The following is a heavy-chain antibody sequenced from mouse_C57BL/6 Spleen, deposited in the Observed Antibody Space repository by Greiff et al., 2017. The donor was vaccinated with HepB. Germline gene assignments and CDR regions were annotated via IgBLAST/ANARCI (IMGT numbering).Heavy chain of an antibody. CDR3: TTATTVVAPLAH. CDR2: IDPENGDT. V-gene: IGHV14-4*01. Sequence: VQLKESGAELVRPGASVKLSCTASGFNIKDDYMHWVKQRPEQGLEWIGWIDPENGDTEYASKFQGKATITADTSSNTAYLQLSSLTSEDTAVYYCTTATTVVAPLAHWGQGTLVTVSA. D-gene: IGHD1-1*01. J-gene: IGHJ3*01. CDR1: GFNIKDDY.